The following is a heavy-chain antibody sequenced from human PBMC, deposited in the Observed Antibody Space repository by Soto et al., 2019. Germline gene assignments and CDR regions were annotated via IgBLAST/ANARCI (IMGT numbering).Heavy chain of an antibody. V-gene: IGHV4-34*01. Sequence: QVQLQQWGAGLLKPSETLSLTCAVSGESFSDYFWSWIRQPPGRGLEGIGEIDQTGRTNYIPSLKSRVIMSVNTSKNQFSLNLSSVTAADTAMYYCARGVGSGRDYGLDVWGQGTTVTVS. CDR2: IDQTGRT. CDR1: GESFSDYF. J-gene: IGHJ6*02. CDR3: ARGVGSGRDYGLDV. D-gene: IGHD3-10*01.